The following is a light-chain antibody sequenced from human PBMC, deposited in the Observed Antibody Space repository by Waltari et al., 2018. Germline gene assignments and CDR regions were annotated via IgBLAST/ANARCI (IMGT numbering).Light chain of an antibody. V-gene: IGLV4-69*01. CDR3: QTGGHGTWV. Sequence: QLVLTQSPSASASLGASVKLTCTLSSGHSTNIIAWLQQQPEKGPRYLMNVTRDGSHNKGVGMPDRFSGSSSGAERYLTISSLQSEDEADYYCQTGGHGTWVFGGGTRLTVL. CDR2: VTRDGSH. CDR1: SGHSTNI. J-gene: IGLJ3*02.